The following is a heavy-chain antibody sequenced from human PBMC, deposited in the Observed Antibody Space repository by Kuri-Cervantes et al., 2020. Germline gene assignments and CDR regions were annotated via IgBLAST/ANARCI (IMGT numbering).Heavy chain of an antibody. CDR1: GFTFSSYG. CDR2: ISYDGSNK. V-gene: IGHV3-30*03. CDR3: ARDGTGSSWYRYYGMDV. D-gene: IGHD6-13*01. Sequence: GGSLRLSCAASGFTFSSYGMHWVRQAPGKGLEWVAVISYDGSNKYYADSVKGRFTISRDNSKNTLYLQMNSLRAEDTAVYYCARDGTGSSWYRYYGMDVWGQGTTVTVSS. J-gene: IGHJ6*02.